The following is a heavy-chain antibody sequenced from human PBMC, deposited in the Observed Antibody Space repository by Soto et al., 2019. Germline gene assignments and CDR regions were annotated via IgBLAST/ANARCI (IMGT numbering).Heavy chain of an antibody. CDR3: VTYDYIWGSYRYRWAY. J-gene: IGHJ4*02. Sequence: EVQLVESGGGLAKPGGPLRLSWEASGFPFVNSWWGWVRRAPGKDWEWVALIKSETDVGTTDYTTPVEARLTTSRDDSKNTLNLQMNSLKTEDTAVYYCVTYDYIWGSYRYRWAYWGQGTLVTVSS. V-gene: IGHV3-15*01. CDR2: IKSETDVGTT. D-gene: IGHD3-16*02. CDR1: GFPFVNSW.